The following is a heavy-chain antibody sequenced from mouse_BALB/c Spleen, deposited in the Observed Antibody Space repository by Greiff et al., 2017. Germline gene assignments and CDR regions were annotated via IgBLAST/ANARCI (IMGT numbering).Heavy chain of an antibody. CDR3: ARTEDYAMDY. V-gene: IGHV1-7*01. CDR1: GYTFTSYW. J-gene: IGHJ4*01. CDR2: INPSTGYT. Sequence: VQLQQSGAELAKPGASVKMSCKASGYTFTSYWMHWVKQRPGQGLEWIGYINPSTGYTEYNQKFKDKATLTADKSSSTAYIQLSSLTSEDSAVYYCARTEDYAMDYWGQGTSVTVSS.